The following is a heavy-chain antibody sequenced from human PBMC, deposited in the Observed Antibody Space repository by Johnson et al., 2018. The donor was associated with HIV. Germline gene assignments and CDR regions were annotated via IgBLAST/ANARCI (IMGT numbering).Heavy chain of an antibody. J-gene: IGHJ3*02. V-gene: IGHV3-30*18. Sequence: QVQLVESGGGVVQPGKSLRLSCAASGFTFSSYGLHWVRQAPGKGLEWVAVISFDGSNKYFADSVKGRFTISRDNSKNTLYLQMSSLRAEDTAVYYCAKGPQGIATPDAFDIWGQGTMVTVSS. CDR2: ISFDGSNK. CDR1: GFTFSSYG. D-gene: IGHD2-21*01. CDR3: AKGPQGIATPDAFDI.